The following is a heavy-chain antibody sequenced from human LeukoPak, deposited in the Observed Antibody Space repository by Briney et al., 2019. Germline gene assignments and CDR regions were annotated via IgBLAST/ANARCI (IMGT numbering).Heavy chain of an antibody. CDR3: ARDLRVWFGVYYGMDV. Sequence: PSETLSLTCTVSGGSISSYYWSWIRQPAGKGLEWIGRIYTSGSTNYNPSLKSRVTMSVDTSKSQFSLKLSSVTAADTAVYYCARDLRVWFGVYYGMDVWGQGTTVTVSS. J-gene: IGHJ6*02. V-gene: IGHV4-4*07. D-gene: IGHD3-10*01. CDR1: GGSISSYY. CDR2: IYTSGST.